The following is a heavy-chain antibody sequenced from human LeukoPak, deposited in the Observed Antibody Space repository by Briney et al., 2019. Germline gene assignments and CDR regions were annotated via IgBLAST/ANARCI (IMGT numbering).Heavy chain of an antibody. CDR3: AKVRQTIFGVVSYYFDY. Sequence: PGGSLRLSCAASGFTFSSYAMSWVRQAPGKGLEWVSAISGSGGSTYYADSVKGRFTIPRDNSKNTLYLRMNSLRAEDTAVYYCAKVRQTIFGVVSYYFDYWGQGTLVTVSS. J-gene: IGHJ4*02. CDR2: ISGSGGST. V-gene: IGHV3-23*01. CDR1: GFTFSSYA. D-gene: IGHD3-3*01.